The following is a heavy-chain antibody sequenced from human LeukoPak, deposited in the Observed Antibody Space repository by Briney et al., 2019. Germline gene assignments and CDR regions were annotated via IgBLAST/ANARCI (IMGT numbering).Heavy chain of an antibody. D-gene: IGHD6-19*01. CDR1: GYSFTGYY. J-gene: IGHJ4*02. Sequence: ASVKVSCKASGYSFTGYYMHWVRQAPGQGLEWMGWINPNTGGTAYAQRFQGRVTMTRDTSISTAYMELSRLRSDDTAVYYCARVFEIGYSSGWSDYWGQGTLVTVSS. V-gene: IGHV1-2*02. CDR3: ARVFEIGYSSGWSDY. CDR2: INPNTGGT.